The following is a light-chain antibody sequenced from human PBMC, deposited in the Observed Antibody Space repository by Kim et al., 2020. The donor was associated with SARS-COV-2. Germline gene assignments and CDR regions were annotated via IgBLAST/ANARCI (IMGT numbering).Light chain of an antibody. CDR3: QQYNNWRWT. V-gene: IGKV3-15*01. Sequence: VSPGERANLSCRASQSVSSNLAWYQQKPGQAPRLLMYGASTRATGIPARFSGSGSGTEFTLTISSLQSEDFAVYYCQQYNNWRWTFGQGTKVEIK. J-gene: IGKJ1*01. CDR2: GAS. CDR1: QSVSSN.